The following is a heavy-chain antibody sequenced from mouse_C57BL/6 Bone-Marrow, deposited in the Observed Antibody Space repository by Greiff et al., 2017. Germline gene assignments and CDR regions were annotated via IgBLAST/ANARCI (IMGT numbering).Heavy chain of an antibody. CDR2: INPSTGGT. Sequence: VQLQQSGPELVKPGASVKISCKASGYSFTGYYMNWVKQSPEKSLEWIGEINPSTGGTNYNQKFKAKATLTVDKSSSTAYMQLKSLTSEDSAVXYCAKAHYYGLDYWGQGTTLTVSS. CDR3: AKAHYYGLDY. D-gene: IGHD1-1*01. CDR1: GYSFTGYY. J-gene: IGHJ2*01. V-gene: IGHV1-42*01.